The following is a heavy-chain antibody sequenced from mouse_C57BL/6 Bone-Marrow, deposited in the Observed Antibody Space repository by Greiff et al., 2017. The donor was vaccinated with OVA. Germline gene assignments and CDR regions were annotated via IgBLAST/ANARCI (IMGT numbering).Heavy chain of an antibody. J-gene: IGHJ2*01. V-gene: IGHV14-4*01. Sequence: EVQLQQSGAELVRPGASVKLSCTASGFNIKDDYMHWVKERPEQGLEWIGWIDPENGDTEYASKFQGKATITADTSSKTVYLHLSSLTSEDTAVYYGTTYRYWGKGTTLTVSS. CDR2: IDPENGDT. CDR1: GFNIKDDY. CDR3: TTYRY.